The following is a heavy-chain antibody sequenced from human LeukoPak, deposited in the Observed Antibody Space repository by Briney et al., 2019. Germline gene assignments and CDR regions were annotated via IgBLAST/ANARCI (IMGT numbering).Heavy chain of an antibody. J-gene: IGHJ4*02. V-gene: IGHV4-39*07. CDR3: ATSSGWYSVAPTFDY. CDR2: IYYSGST. CDR1: GGSISSSSYY. Sequence: SETLSLTCTVSGGSISSSSYYWGWIRQPPGKGLEGMGSIYYSGSTYYNPSLKSRVTISVDTSKNQFSLKLSSVTAADTAVYYCATSSGWYSVAPTFDYWGQGTLVTVSS. D-gene: IGHD6-19*01.